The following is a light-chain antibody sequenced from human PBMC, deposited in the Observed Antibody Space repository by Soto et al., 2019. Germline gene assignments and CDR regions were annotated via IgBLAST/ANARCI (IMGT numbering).Light chain of an antibody. J-gene: IGKJ4*01. V-gene: IGKV4-1*01. CDR3: HHYFRSPLT. Sequence: DIVMTQSPDSLAVSLGERATINCTSSLSVCSNSKNRNHLSWYQQKPGQPPKLLIYWATTRESGVPDRFSGSGSGTDFTLTVSGLQAEDVAIYYCHHYFRSPLTFGGGTKVEVK. CDR2: WAT. CDR1: LSVCSNSKNRNH.